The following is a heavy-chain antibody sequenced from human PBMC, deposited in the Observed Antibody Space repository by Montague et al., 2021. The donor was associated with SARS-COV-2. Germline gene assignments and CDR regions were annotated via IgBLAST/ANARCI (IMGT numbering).Heavy chain of an antibody. J-gene: IGHJ2*01. V-gene: IGHV3-23*01. D-gene: IGHD2-8*02. CDR2: IFGSGVGP. Sequence: SLSLSCAASEFIFNHYTMTWVRQAPGKGLEWVSSIFGSGVGPYYADSVQGRFTISRDNSKNILYLQMDSLRADDTALYFCAKNAGSGFLVYWHFDLWGRGTQVTVSS. CDR3: AKNAGSGFLVYWHFDL. CDR1: EFIFNHYT.